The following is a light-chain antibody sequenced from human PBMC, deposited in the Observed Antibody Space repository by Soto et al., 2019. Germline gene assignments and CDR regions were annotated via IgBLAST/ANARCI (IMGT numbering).Light chain of an antibody. CDR2: EVS. J-gene: IGLJ1*01. Sequence: SVLTQPASVSGSPGQSLTISCTGTSSDVGSYNLVSWYQQHPGKAPKLMIYEVSKRPSGVSNRFSGSKSGNTASLTISGFQAEDEADYYCCSYAGSSTPFVFGTGTKVTVL. CDR1: SSDVGSYNL. V-gene: IGLV2-23*02. CDR3: CSYAGSSTPFV.